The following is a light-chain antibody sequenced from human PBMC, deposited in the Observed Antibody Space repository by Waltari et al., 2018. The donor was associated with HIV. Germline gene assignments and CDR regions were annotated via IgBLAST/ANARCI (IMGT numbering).Light chain of an antibody. CDR1: SSDVGGYNY. V-gene: IGLV2-14*01. CDR3: SSYTSSSSVV. Sequence: QSALTQPASVSGSPGQSITISCTGTSSDVGGYNYVSWYQQHPGKAPKRIIYDVSNRPSGFSNRFSGSKFGNTASLTISGFQAEDEADYYCSSYTSSSSVVFGGGTKLTVL. CDR2: DVS. J-gene: IGLJ2*01.